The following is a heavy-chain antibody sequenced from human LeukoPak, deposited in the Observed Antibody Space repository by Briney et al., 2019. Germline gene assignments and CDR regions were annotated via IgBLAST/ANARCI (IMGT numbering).Heavy chain of an antibody. J-gene: IGHJ4*02. D-gene: IGHD1-1*01. CDR1: GFTFSNYA. CDR3: AKASWVSNVDAVL. CDR2: LRGDGET. V-gene: IGHV3-23*01. Sequence: GGSLRLPCAASGFTFSNYAMSWVRQAPAGGLEWVSSLRGDGETFYADSVKGRFTLSRDDSRNTVYLQLNNLRVEDTAVYYCAKASWVSNVDAVLWGQGTLVTVSS.